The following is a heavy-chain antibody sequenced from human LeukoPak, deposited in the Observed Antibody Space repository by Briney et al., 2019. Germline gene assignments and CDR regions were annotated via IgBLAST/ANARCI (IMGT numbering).Heavy chain of an antibody. J-gene: IGHJ4*02. D-gene: IGHD6-13*01. CDR3: ARDEGSATGLDY. CDR2: ISYSGST. Sequence: SETLSLTCTVSGGSISSHHWSWMRQPPGKGLEWIGYISYSGSTNYNPSLKSRVTISVDTSKNQFSLNLNSVTAADTAVYYCARDEGSATGLDYWGQGALVTVSS. V-gene: IGHV4-59*11. CDR1: GGSISSHH.